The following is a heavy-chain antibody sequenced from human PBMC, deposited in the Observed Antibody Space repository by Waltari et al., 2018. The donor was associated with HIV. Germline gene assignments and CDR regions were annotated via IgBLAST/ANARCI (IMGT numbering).Heavy chain of an antibody. Sequence: EVQLVESGGKLVQPGGSLRLSCLAPGFPFSDYSMHWVRQGPGKGLECVAYISATGTTIFCANSVKGRFTVSRDNVENSLYLDMSSLRAEDTGDYYCARCETVVTPFINKYLGLDVWGPGTTVTVSS. D-gene: IGHD2-15*01. CDR2: ISATGTTI. J-gene: IGHJ6*02. CDR3: ARCETVVTPFINKYLGLDV. CDR1: GFPFSDYS. V-gene: IGHV3-48*01.